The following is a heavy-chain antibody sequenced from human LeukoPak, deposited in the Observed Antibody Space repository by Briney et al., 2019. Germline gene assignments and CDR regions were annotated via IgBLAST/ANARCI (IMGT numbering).Heavy chain of an antibody. CDR3: ARDDVDMANAV. J-gene: IGHJ6*02. V-gene: IGHV3-74*01. Sequence: GSLLLSCAASGFTFTTYWMHWVRPAPGKGLVWVSHINSDGSITSYADSVKGRFTISRDNAKNTLYLQMNSLRAEDTAVYYCARDDVDMANAVWGQGTTVTVSS. CDR1: GFTFTTYW. CDR2: INSDGSIT. D-gene: IGHD5-12*01.